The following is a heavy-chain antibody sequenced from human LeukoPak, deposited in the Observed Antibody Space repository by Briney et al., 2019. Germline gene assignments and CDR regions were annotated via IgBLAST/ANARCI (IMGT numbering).Heavy chain of an antibody. D-gene: IGHD4-17*01. CDR3: AKDLYGDYDVDC. CDR2: ISGSGGNT. Sequence: PGGSLRLSCAASGFTFSSYAMSWVRQAPGKGLEWVSAISGSGGNTYYADSVKGRFTISRDNSKNTLYLQLNSLRAEDTAVYYCAKDLYGDYDVDCWGQGTLVTVSS. J-gene: IGHJ4*02. V-gene: IGHV3-23*01. CDR1: GFTFSSYA.